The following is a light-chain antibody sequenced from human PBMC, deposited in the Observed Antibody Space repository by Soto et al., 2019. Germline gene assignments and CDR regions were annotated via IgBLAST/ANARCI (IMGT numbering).Light chain of an antibody. V-gene: IGKV3-20*01. J-gene: IGKJ3*01. Sequence: EIVLTQSPGTLSLSPGERATLSCRASPSVSSSYLAWYQQKPGQAPRLLIYGASSRATGIPNRFSGSGSGTDFTLTISRLEPEDFTVYYCQQYGTLPTTFGPGTKVDIK. CDR1: PSVSSSY. CDR3: QQYGTLPTT. CDR2: GAS.